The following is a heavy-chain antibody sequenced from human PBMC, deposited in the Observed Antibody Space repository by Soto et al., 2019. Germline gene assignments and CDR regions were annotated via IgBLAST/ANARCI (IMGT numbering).Heavy chain of an antibody. CDR1: VGSFSGYY. Sequence: NPSETLSLTCAVYVGSFSGYYWNWIRQPPGKGLEWIGEIDHSGYTNYNPSLKSRVTISVDTSKNQFSLRLTSVTAADTAVYYCARVRDWFEPWGQGTMVTVSS. J-gene: IGHJ5*02. CDR3: ARVRDWFEP. V-gene: IGHV4-34*01. D-gene: IGHD3-3*01. CDR2: IDHSGYT.